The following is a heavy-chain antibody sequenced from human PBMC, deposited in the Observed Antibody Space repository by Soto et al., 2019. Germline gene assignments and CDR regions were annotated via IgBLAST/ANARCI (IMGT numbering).Heavy chain of an antibody. J-gene: IGHJ4*02. D-gene: IGHD6-19*01. CDR2: ISGSGDST. Sequence: EVQLLESGGGLVQPGGSLRLSCAASGFTFSSYAMSWVRQAPGKGLEWVSVISGSGDSTYYADSVKGRFTISRDNSKNALYLHMNSLRAEGTAVDYCARRSSGWYFDYWGQGTLVTVSS. CDR3: ARRSSGWYFDY. CDR1: GFTFSSYA. V-gene: IGHV3-23*01.